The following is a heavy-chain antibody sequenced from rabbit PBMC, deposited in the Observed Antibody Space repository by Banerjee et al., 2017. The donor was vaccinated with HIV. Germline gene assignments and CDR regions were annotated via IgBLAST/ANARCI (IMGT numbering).Heavy chain of an antibody. CDR3: ARYVGSSYFDL. CDR1: GFSFSSSYY. D-gene: IGHD8-1*01. Sequence: QSLEESGGDLVKPGASLTLTCTASGFSFSSSYYMCWVRQAPGKGLEWIACIDAGSGGSTYYASWAKGRFTISSDNAQNTVDLQLNSLTVADTAAYFCARYVGSSYFDLWGPGTLVTVS. J-gene: IGHJ4*01. CDR2: IDAGSGGST. V-gene: IGHV1S40*01.